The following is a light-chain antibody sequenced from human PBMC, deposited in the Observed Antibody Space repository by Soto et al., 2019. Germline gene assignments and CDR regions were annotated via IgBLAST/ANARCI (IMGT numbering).Light chain of an antibody. CDR2: GAS. CDR3: QLYGTSPLYT. CDR1: QTVSSRY. Sequence: IVLTQSPGTLSLSPGERATLSCRASQTVSSRYIAWYQQKPGQAPRLLIYGASSRATGIPDRFSGSGSGTDFTLTITTREPEYFAVYYCQLYGTSPLYTFGQGTNLEIK. V-gene: IGKV3-20*01. J-gene: IGKJ2*01.